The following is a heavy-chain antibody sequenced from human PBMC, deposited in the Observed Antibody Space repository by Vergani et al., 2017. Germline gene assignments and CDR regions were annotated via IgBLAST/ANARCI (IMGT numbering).Heavy chain of an antibody. D-gene: IGHD2-15*01. V-gene: IGHV1-69*04. CDR2: IIPILGIA. CDR1: GGTFSSYA. Sequence: QVQLVQSGAEVKKPGSSVKVSCKASGGTFSSYAISWVRQAPGQGLEWMGRIIPILGIANYAQKFQGRVTITADKSTSTAYMELSSLRSEDTAVYYCARGVVVVVAANDWFDPWGQGTLVTVSS. CDR3: ARGVVVVVAANDWFDP. J-gene: IGHJ5*02.